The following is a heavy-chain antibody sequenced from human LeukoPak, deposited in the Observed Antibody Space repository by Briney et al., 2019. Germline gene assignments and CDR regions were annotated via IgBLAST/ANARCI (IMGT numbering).Heavy chain of an antibody. V-gene: IGHV4-61*02. CDR1: GDSISTGSYY. J-gene: IGHJ4*02. CDR2: LYTSGRT. D-gene: IGHD3-22*01. CDR3: ARDRESSGSFDY. Sequence: SQTLSLTCIVSGDSISTGSYYWRWIRQRGGRGLEWIGRLYTSGRTKYTPPLKSRVTISVDTSQNQFSLKLSSVTAADTAVYYCARDRESSGSFDYWGQGTLVTVSS.